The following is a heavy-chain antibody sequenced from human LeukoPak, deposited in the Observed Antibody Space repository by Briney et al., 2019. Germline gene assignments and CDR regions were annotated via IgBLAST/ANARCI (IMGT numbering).Heavy chain of an antibody. CDR1: GFTFSSYS. J-gene: IGHJ6*03. Sequence: PGGSLRLSCAASGFTFSSYSMNWVRQAPGKGLEWVSYISSSSSTIYYADSVKGRFTISRDNAKKSLYLQMNSLRAEDTALYYCAKDRGPRFLYMDVWAKGTTVTVSS. CDR2: ISSSSSTI. V-gene: IGHV3-48*04. CDR3: AKDRGPRFLYMDV. D-gene: IGHD3-10*01.